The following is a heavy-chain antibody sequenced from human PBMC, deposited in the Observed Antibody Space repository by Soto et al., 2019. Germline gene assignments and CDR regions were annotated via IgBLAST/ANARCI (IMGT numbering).Heavy chain of an antibody. Sequence: QLQLQESGPGLVKPSETLSLTCTVSGGSISSSSYYWGWIRQPPGKGLEWIGSIYYSGSTYYNPSLKSRVTISVDTSKNQFSLKLSSVTAADTAVYYCARHAGDYAPLIDYWGQGTLVTVSS. J-gene: IGHJ4*02. V-gene: IGHV4-39*01. CDR3: ARHAGDYAPLIDY. CDR1: GGSISSSSYY. D-gene: IGHD4-17*01. CDR2: IYYSGST.